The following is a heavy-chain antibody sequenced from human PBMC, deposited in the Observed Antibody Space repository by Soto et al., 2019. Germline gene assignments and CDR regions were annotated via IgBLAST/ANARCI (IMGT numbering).Heavy chain of an antibody. CDR2: SSAHNGNT. J-gene: IGHJ4*02. CDR3: ARGGYGDY. V-gene: IGHV1-18*01. D-gene: IGHD1-1*01. CDR1: GYTFTSYG. Sequence: QVHLVQSRAEVKKPGASVKVSCKGAGYTFTSYGITWVRQAPGQGLEWRGWSSAHNGNTDYAQGLQGRVTVTRDTSTSTAYMELRSLRSDDNAVYYCARGGYGDYWGQGALVTVSS.